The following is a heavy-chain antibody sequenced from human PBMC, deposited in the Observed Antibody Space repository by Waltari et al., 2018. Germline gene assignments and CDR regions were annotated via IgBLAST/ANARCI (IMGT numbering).Heavy chain of an antibody. CDR3: AHHSSGPDY. D-gene: IGHD6-19*01. CDR2: IIPIFGTA. CDR1: AGTFSSYA. J-gene: IGHJ4*02. V-gene: IGHV1-69*18. Sequence: QVQLVQSGAEVKKPGSSVKVSCKASAGTFSSYAISWVRQAAGQVLEWMGRIIPIFGTANDAQKFQGRVTITADESTSTAYMELGSMGSGHTAVYYCAHHSSGPDYWGQGTLVTVSS.